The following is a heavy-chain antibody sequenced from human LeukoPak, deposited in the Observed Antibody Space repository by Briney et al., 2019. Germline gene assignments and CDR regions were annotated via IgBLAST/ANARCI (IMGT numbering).Heavy chain of an antibody. CDR2: INHSGST. V-gene: IGHV4-34*01. J-gene: IGHJ3*01. CDR3: AKAPYLSTGS. Sequence: SETLSLTCAVYGGSFRDYYWSWVRQPPGKGLEWIGEINHSGSTNYNPALKSRVTISLDTSKNQFSLKLTSVTAADTAVYYCAKAPYLSTGSWGQGILVAVSS. D-gene: IGHD3-22*01. CDR1: GGSFRDYY.